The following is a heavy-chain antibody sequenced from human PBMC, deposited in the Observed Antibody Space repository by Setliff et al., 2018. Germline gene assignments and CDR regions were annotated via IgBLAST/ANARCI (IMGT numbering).Heavy chain of an antibody. CDR3: AAKWCTTIDCRLPIYDF. CDR1: GDTFSTYA. Sequence: SVKVSCKASGDTFSTYALSWVRQAPGQGLEWMGGIIPLLETAKYAQKFQGRFTISRDDSKSSMFLQMNSLKTEDTAVYYCAAKWCTTIDCRLPIYDFWGQGTQVTVSS. J-gene: IGHJ4*02. CDR2: IIPLLETA. V-gene: IGHV1-69*05. D-gene: IGHD2-8*01.